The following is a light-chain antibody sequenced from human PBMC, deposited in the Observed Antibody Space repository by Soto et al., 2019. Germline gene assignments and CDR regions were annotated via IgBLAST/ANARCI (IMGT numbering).Light chain of an antibody. Sequence: DIRITRSPSSLSASVGDRVTITCQASQDISNYLNWYQQKPVKAPKLLIYDASNLETGVPSRFSGSGSGTDFTFTISSLKPEDPATYYCQQYDNLPPYTFGQGTRMEIK. V-gene: IGKV1-33*01. J-gene: IGKJ5*01. CDR1: QDISNY. CDR2: DAS. CDR3: QQYDNLPPYT.